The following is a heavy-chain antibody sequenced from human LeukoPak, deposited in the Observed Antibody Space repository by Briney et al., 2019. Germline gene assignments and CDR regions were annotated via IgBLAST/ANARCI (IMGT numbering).Heavy chain of an antibody. J-gene: IGHJ5*02. Sequence: GASVKVSCKASGGTFSSYAISWVRQAPGQGLEWMGGIIPIFGTANYAQKFQGRVTITADESTSTAYMELRSLRSEDTAVYYCARALIAAAPGWFDPWGQGTLVTVSS. CDR2: IIPIFGTA. D-gene: IGHD6-13*01. CDR3: ARALIAAAPGWFDP. V-gene: IGHV1-69*13. CDR1: GGTFSSYA.